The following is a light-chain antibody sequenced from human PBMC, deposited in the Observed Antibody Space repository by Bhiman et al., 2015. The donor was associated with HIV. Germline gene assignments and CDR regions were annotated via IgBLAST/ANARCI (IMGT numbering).Light chain of an antibody. CDR3: QSYDVSVHVV. Sequence: NFMLTQPHSVSESPGKTVTISCTRSSGSIASNSVQWYQQRPGSSPTLVIYEDTLRPIGVPDRFSGFVDTSSNSASLTISGLTTEDEADYYCQSYDVSVHVVFGGGTKLTVL. CDR2: EDT. CDR1: SGSIASNS. V-gene: IGLV6-57*01. J-gene: IGLJ2*01.